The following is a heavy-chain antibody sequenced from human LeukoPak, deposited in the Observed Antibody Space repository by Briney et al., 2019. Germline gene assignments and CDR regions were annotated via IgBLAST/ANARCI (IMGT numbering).Heavy chain of an antibody. J-gene: IGHJ5*02. V-gene: IGHV3-48*04. CDR1: GFTFSSYG. CDR3: ARDFGLAVAGPVLS. Sequence: PGGSLRLSCAASGFTFSSYGMSWVRQAPGKGLEWVSYISSSGSTIYYADSVKGRFTISRDNAKNSLYLQMNSLRAEDTAVYYCARDFGLAVAGPVLSWGQGTLVTVSS. D-gene: IGHD6-19*01. CDR2: ISSSGSTI.